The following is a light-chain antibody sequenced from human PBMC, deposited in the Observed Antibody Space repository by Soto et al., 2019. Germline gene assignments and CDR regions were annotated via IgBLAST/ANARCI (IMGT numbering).Light chain of an antibody. J-gene: IGKJ5*01. CDR3: MQGTRGPYT. V-gene: IGKV2D-30*01. CDR2: KVS. CDR1: QSLVWSDGITY. Sequence: DVVVTQSPLSLSVTLGQPASISCRCSQSLVWSDGITYLTWFQQRPGQSPRRLIYKVSNLDSGVPYRFSGSESGTYFTQNISMVEAEDVGLYYCMQGTRGPYTFGQETRLEIK.